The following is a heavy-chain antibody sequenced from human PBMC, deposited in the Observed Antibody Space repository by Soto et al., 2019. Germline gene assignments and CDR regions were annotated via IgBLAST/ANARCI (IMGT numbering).Heavy chain of an antibody. CDR1: GGSISSSHW. D-gene: IGHD3-9*01. CDR3: ARVVLTITRGAFDA. Sequence: QVQLQESGPGLVKPSGTLSLTCAVSGGSISSSHWWTWVRQSPGKGLEYIGEISHSGTSNSNPSLKRRVTLSVDKSKNHFSLTLTSVTAADTAVYYWARVVLTITRGAFDAWGQGTLVIVSS. V-gene: IGHV4-4*02. CDR2: ISHSGTS. J-gene: IGHJ3*01.